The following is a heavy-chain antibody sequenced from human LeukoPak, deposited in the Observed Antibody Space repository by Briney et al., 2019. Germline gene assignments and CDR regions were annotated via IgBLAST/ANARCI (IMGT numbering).Heavy chain of an antibody. J-gene: IGHJ6*03. Sequence: GGSLRLSCAASGFTVSSNYMSWVRQAPGKGLEWVSVIYSGGSTYYADSVKGRFTISRDNSKNTLYLQMNSLRAEDTAVYYCARVDGYYYYYMDVWGKWTTVTVSS. CDR3: ARVDGYYYYYMDV. CDR1: GFTVSSNY. V-gene: IGHV3-53*01. CDR2: IYSGGST. D-gene: IGHD5-24*01.